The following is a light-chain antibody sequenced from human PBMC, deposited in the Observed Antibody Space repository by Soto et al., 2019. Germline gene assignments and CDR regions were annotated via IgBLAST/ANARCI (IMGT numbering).Light chain of an antibody. Sequence: QSVLTQPASVSGSPGQTITISCTGTSSDLGGYNYVSWYQQHPGKAPKLMIYEVSNRPSGVSNRFSGSKSCNTASLTISGLQAEDEADYYCSSYTSSSTRVLGGGTKVTVL. CDR1: SSDLGGYNY. J-gene: IGLJ3*02. CDR3: SSYTSSSTRV. CDR2: EVS. V-gene: IGLV2-14*01.